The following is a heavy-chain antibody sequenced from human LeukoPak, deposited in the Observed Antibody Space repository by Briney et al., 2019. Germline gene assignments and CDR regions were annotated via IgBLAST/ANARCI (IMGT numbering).Heavy chain of an antibody. CDR1: GFTFDDYA. Sequence: PGGSLRLSCAASGFTFDDYAMHWVRQAPGKGLEWVSGISWNSGSIGYADSVKGRFTISRDNAKNSLYLQMNSLRAEDTALYYCAKEHQVSGGWYGNGFDYWGQGTLVTVSS. CDR2: ISWNSGSI. D-gene: IGHD6-19*01. V-gene: IGHV3-9*01. J-gene: IGHJ4*02. CDR3: AKEHQVSGGWYGNGFDY.